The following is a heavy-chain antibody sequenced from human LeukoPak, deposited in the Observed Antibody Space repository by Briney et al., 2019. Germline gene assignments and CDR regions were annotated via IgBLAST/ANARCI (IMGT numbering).Heavy chain of an antibody. J-gene: IGHJ4*02. D-gene: IGHD2-2*01. CDR1: GNYW. CDR2: INSDGSWT. CDR3: VSFYETY. V-gene: IGHV3-74*01. Sequence: GGSLRLSRAASGNYWMHWVRQAPGTGLVWVSHINSDGSWTSYADSVKGRFTISKDNAKNTVYLQMNNLGVEDTAVYYCVSFYETYWGRGTLVTVSS.